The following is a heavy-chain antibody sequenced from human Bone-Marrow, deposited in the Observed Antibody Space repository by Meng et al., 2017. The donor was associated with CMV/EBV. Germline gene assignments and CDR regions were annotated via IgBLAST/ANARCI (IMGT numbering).Heavy chain of an antibody. CDR3: ARDRFCSSTSCKPRVNWFDP. CDR1: SGRYY. J-gene: IGHJ5*02. Sequence: SGRYYWSWIRQPPGKGLEWIGYIYYSGSTNYNPSLKSRVTISVDTSKNQFSLKLSSVTAADTAVYYCARDRFCSSTSCKPRVNWFDPWGQGTLVTVSS. D-gene: IGHD2-2*01. V-gene: IGHV4-61*01. CDR2: IYYSGST.